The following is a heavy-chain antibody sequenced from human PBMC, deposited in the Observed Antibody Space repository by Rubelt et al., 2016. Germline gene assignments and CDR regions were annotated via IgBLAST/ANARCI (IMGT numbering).Heavy chain of an antibody. Sequence: QVQLQESGPGLVKPSETLSLTCTVSSASIYSYYWGWIRQAPGKGLEWLGHIHSSGISNYSPPLKSRLTISIDPSNNQFSLRLTSGTTADSAVYYWPRISRGRYQRGVDYWGQGALVTVSS. D-gene: IGHD2-2*01. V-gene: IGHV4-4*08. CDR1: SASIYSYY. J-gene: IGHJ4*02. CDR3: PRISRGRYQRGVDY. CDR2: IHSSGIS.